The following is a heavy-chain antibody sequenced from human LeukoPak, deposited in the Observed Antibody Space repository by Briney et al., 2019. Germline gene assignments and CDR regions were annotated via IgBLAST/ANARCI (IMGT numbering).Heavy chain of an antibody. Sequence: PGGSLRLSCAASGFTFSSYAMHWVRQAPGKGLEWVAVISYDGSNKYYADSVKGRFTISRDNSKNTLFLQMNSLRAEDTAVYYCARDKGNYYYPDWGQGTLVTVSS. CDR3: ARDKGNYYYPD. CDR2: ISYDGSNK. J-gene: IGHJ4*02. V-gene: IGHV3-30-3*01. D-gene: IGHD3-10*01. CDR1: GFTFSSYA.